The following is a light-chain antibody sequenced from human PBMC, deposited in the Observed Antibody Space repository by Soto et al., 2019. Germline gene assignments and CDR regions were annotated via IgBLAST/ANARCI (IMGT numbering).Light chain of an antibody. CDR2: KGT. Sequence: QSVLTQTPSVSATPGQRVTISCSGSNSNIAGNSVDWYHQVPGAAPRLLIYKGTLRPPGVPDRFSASKSGTSASLAISGLQSEDEADYYCATWADGLNSYVFGTGTKLTVL. J-gene: IGLJ1*01. V-gene: IGLV1-44*01. CDR3: ATWADGLNSYV. CDR1: NSNIAGNS.